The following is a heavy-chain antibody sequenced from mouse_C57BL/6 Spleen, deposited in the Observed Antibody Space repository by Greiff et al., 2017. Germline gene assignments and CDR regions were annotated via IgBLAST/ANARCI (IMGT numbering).Heavy chain of an antibody. Sequence: GGGLVQPKGSLKLSCAASGFSFNTYAMNWVRQAPGKGLEWVARIRSKSNNYATYYADSVKDRFTISRDDSESMLYLQMNNLKTEDTAMYYCVRDAEFYYYGSSYGYFDVWGTGTTVTVSS. CDR1: GFSFNTYA. D-gene: IGHD1-1*01. CDR2: IRSKSNNYAT. J-gene: IGHJ1*03. V-gene: IGHV10-1*01. CDR3: VRDAEFYYYGSSYGYFDV.